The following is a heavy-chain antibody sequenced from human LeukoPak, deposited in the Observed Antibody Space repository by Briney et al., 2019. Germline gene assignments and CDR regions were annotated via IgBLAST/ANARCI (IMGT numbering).Heavy chain of an antibody. CDR1: GSVFPFSNAW. CDR2: IKTNADGGTA. J-gene: IGHJ1*01. Sequence: PGGSLRLSCAVFGSVFPFSNAWMSWVRQTPGQGLEWVGQIKTNADGGTADYAAPVKGRFTISRDDSKNMLYLQMNSLKTEDTAVYYCTTDRDSLVWFGAGGHWGQGTLVTVSS. D-gene: IGHD3-10*01. CDR3: TTDRDSLVWFGAGGH. V-gene: IGHV3-15*01.